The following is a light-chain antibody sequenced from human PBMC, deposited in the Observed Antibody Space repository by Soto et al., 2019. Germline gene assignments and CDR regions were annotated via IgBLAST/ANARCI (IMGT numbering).Light chain of an antibody. J-gene: IGKJ1*01. CDR1: QSISRY. Sequence: DIQMTQSPSSLSASVGDRVTITCRASQSISRYLNWYQQKPGKAPKLLIYAASSLQSGVPSRFSGSGSGTDFTLTISILQPEDFATYYCQQMYTFGQGTKVEIK. V-gene: IGKV1-39*01. CDR3: QQMYT. CDR2: AAS.